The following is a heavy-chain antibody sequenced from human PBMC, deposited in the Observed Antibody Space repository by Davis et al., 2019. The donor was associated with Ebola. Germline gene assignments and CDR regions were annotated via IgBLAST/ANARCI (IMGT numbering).Heavy chain of an antibody. CDR3: ARDRGRWLQPEYYFDY. CDR1: GYTFTSYY. CDR2: INPSGGST. V-gene: IGHV1-46*01. J-gene: IGHJ4*02. D-gene: IGHD5-24*01. Sequence: AASVKVSCKASGYTFTSYYMHWVRQAPGQGLEWMGIINPSGGSTSYAQKFQGRVTMTRDTSTSTVYMELSSLRSEDTAVYYCARDRGRWLQPEYYFDYWGQGTLATVSS.